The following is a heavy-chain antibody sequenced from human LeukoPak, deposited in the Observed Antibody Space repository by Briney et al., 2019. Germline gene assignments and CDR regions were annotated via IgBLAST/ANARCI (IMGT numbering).Heavy chain of an antibody. J-gene: IGHJ5*02. D-gene: IGHD3-9*01. CDR3: ARLGDILTGPPYWFDP. V-gene: IGHV4-59*08. Sequence: SETLSLTCTVSGGSISSYYWSWIRQPPGKGLEWIGYIYYSGSTNYNPSLKSRVTISVDTSKNQFSLKLSSVTAADTAVYYCARLGDILTGPPYWFDPWGQGTLVTVPS. CDR2: IYYSGST. CDR1: GGSISSYY.